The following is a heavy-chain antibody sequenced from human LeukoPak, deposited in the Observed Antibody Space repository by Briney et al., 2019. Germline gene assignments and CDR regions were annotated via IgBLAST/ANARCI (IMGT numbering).Heavy chain of an antibody. CDR1: GFTFSSYA. V-gene: IGHV3-30*01. D-gene: IGHD2-15*01. Sequence: GGSLRLSCAASGFTFSSYAMHWVRQAPGKGLEWVAVISYDGSNKYYAGSVKGRFTISRDNSKNTLYLQMNSLRAEDTAVYYCARFPQDIVAPFDAFDIWGQGTMVTVSS. J-gene: IGHJ3*02. CDR3: ARFPQDIVAPFDAFDI. CDR2: ISYDGSNK.